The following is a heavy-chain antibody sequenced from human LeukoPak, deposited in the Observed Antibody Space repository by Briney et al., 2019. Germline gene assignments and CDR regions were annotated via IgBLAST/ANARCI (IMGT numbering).Heavy chain of an antibody. V-gene: IGHV6-1*01. CDR2: THYRSKWYN. CDR1: GDSVSSNTAA. D-gene: IGHD6-6*01. CDR3: ARGVSNTRGDWLDP. J-gene: IGHJ5*02. Sequence: SQTLSLTCAISGDSVSSNTAAWNWVRQSPSRGLEWLGRTHYRSKWYNDYALSLRGRITINPDTSTNQFSLQLNSVTPEDTAVYYCARGVSNTRGDWLDPWGQGALVTVSS.